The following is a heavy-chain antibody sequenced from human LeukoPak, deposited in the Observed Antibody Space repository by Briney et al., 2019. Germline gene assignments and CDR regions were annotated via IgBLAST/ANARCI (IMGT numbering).Heavy chain of an antibody. CDR2: IYHSGST. CDR1: GYSISSGYY. V-gene: IGHV4-38-2*02. Sequence: SETLSLTCTVSGYSISSGYYWGWIRQPPGKGLEWIGSIYHSGSTYCNPSLKSRVTISVDTSKNQFSLKLSSVTAADTAVYYCARDLGIAARPDYWGQGTLVTVSS. D-gene: IGHD6-6*01. CDR3: ARDLGIAARPDY. J-gene: IGHJ4*02.